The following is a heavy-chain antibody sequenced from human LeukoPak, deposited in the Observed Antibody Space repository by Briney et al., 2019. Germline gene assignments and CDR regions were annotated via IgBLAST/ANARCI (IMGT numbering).Heavy chain of an antibody. CDR1: GGTFSSYA. CDR3: ARGKLGYYYYHMDA. D-gene: IGHD3-3*02. V-gene: IGHV1-69*05. Sequence: ASVWVSCKASGGTFSSYAISWVRQAPGQGLEWMGGIIPIYGTPHSAQKFQGRVTITTDESTSTAFMDLSSLRSEDTAVYYCARGKLGYYYYHMDAWGKGTTVTVSS. J-gene: IGHJ6*03. CDR2: IIPIYGTP.